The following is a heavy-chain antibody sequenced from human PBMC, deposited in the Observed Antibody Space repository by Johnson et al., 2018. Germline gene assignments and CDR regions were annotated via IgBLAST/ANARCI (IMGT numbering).Heavy chain of an antibody. J-gene: IGHJ4*02. CDR3: ARDRGIDYGGDSPLDY. CDR1: GFTFRNFA. D-gene: IGHD4-23*01. Sequence: VQLVESGGGVVQHGRSLRLSCAASGFTFRNFAMHWVRQATGKGLEWVAVISFDSSNDYYGDSVKGRFIISRDNSKSTVYMKMSSLRPEDTAVYYCARDRGIDYGGDSPLDYWGQGTLVTVSS. V-gene: IGHV3-30*04. CDR2: ISFDSSND.